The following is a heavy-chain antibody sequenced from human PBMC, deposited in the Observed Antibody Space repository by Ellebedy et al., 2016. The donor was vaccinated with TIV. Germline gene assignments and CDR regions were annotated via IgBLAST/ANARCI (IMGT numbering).Heavy chain of an antibody. CDR2: ISGSGGST. D-gene: IGHD4-23*01. CDR3: AKDPFGGNIRSPFDY. J-gene: IGHJ4*02. Sequence: GGSLRLXXAASGFTFSSYAMSWVRQAPGKGLEWVSAISGSGGSTYYADSVKGRFTISRDNSKNTLFLQMNSLRAEDTAVYYCAKDPFGGNIRSPFDYWGQGTLVTVSS. V-gene: IGHV3-23*01. CDR1: GFTFSSYA.